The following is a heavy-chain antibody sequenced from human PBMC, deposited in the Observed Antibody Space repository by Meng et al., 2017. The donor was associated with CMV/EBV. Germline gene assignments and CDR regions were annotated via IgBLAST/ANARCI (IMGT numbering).Heavy chain of an antibody. Sequence: SVKVSCKASGGTFSSYAISWVRQAPGQGLEWMGGIIPILGTANYAQKFQGRVTITTDESTSTAYMELSSLRSEDTAVYYCARDIIGSGTYYYYGMDVWGQGTTVTVSS. CDR1: GGTFSSYA. CDR3: ARDIIGSGTYYYYGMDV. J-gene: IGHJ6*02. V-gene: IGHV1-69*05. D-gene: IGHD3-3*01. CDR2: IIPILGTA.